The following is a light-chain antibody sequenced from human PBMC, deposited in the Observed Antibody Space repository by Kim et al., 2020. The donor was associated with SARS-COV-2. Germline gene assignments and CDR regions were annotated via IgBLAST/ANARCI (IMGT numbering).Light chain of an antibody. J-gene: IGLJ2*01. Sequence: QPVLTQSPSASASLGASVKLTCTLSSGHSSYAIAWHQQQPERGPRYLLKLNSDGSHSKGDGIPDRFSGSSSGAERYLIISSLQSEDEADYYCQTWGTYVVFGGGTQLTVL. CDR2: LNSDGSH. CDR1: SGHSSYA. CDR3: QTWGTYVV. V-gene: IGLV4-69*01.